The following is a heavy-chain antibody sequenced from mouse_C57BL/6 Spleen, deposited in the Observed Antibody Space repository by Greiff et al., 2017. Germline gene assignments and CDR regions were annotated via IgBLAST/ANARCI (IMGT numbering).Heavy chain of an antibody. V-gene: IGHV1-15*01. CDR1: GYTFTDYE. D-gene: IGHD2-1*01. CDR2: IDPETGGT. Sequence: VHLVESGAELVRPGASVTLSCKASGYTFTDYEMHWVKQTPVHGLEWIGAIDPETGGTAYNQKFKGKAILTADKSSSTAYMELRSLTSEDSAVYYCTRYGNYRWFAYWGQGTLVTVSA. CDR3: TRYGNYRWFAY. J-gene: IGHJ3*01.